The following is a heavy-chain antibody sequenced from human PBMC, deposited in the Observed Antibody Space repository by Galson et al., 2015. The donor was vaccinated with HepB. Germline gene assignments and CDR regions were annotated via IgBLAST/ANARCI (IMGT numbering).Heavy chain of an antibody. D-gene: IGHD2-2*01. CDR1: GFTFSSYS. J-gene: IGHJ6*02. Sequence: SLRLSCAASGFTFSSYSMNWVRQAPGKGLEWVSAISGSGGSTYYADSVKGRFTISRDNSKNTLYLQMNSLRAEDTAVYYCAKDGGEDIVVVPAAISYCYYGMDVWGQGTTVTVSS. V-gene: IGHV3-23*01. CDR3: AKDGGEDIVVVPAAISYCYYGMDV. CDR2: ISGSGGST.